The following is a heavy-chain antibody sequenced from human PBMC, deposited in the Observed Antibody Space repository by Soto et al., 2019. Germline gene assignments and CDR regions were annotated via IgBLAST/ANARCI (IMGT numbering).Heavy chain of an antibody. CDR3: ARAAVTTPFYYYGMDV. D-gene: IGHD4-17*01. CDR2: ISAYNGNT. J-gene: IGHJ6*02. Sequence: GASVKVSCKASGYTFTSYGISWVRQAPGQGLEWMGWISAYNGNTNYAQKLQGRVTMTTDTSTSTAYMELRSLRSDDTAVYYCARAAVTTPFYYYGMDVWGQGTTVTVSS. CDR1: GYTFTSYG. V-gene: IGHV1-18*04.